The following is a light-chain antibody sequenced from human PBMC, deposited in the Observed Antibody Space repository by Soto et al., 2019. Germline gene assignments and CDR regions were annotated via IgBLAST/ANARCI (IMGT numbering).Light chain of an antibody. CDR2: EVT. Sequence: QPALTQPPSATGSPGQSVTISCTGTSSDVGGYNYVSWYQQHPGRAPKLMIYEVTKRPSGVPDRFSGSKSGNTASLSVSGLQAEDEADYYCCSYAGSYTYVFGTGTKVTVL. J-gene: IGLJ1*01. CDR3: CSYAGSYTYV. CDR1: SSDVGGYNY. V-gene: IGLV2-8*01.